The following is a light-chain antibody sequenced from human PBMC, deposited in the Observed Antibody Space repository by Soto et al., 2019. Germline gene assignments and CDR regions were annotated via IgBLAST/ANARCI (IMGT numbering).Light chain of an antibody. CDR2: GAS. V-gene: IGKV3D-7*01. Sequence: EIVMTQSPVTLSLSPGDRATLSCSASQSLSNTDISWYQQKHGQAPRLLIYGASTRATGIPARFSGSGSGTDFTLTISSLQPEDFALYYCHQDFDLPLTFGGGTKVEIK. CDR3: HQDFDLPLT. CDR1: QSLSNTD. J-gene: IGKJ4*01.